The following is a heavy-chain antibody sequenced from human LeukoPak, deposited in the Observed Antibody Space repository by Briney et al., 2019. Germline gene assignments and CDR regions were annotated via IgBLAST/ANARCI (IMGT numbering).Heavy chain of an antibody. CDR3: ARSNRNDLRTLYFDY. V-gene: IGHV5-51*01. D-gene: IGHD1-1*01. CDR1: GYSFTSYW. Sequence: GESLKISCKGSGYSFTSYWIGWVRQMPGKGLEWMGIIYPGDSDTRYSPSFQGQVTISADKSISTAYLQWSSLKASDTAMYYCARSNRNDLRTLYFDYWGQGTLVTVSS. CDR2: IYPGDSDT. J-gene: IGHJ4*02.